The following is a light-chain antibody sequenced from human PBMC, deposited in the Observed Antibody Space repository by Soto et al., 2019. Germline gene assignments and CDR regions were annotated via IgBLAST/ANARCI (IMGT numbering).Light chain of an antibody. CDR1: QSVSSCY. V-gene: IGKV3-20*01. Sequence: EIVLTQSPGTLSLSPGDRATLSCRASQSVSSCYLAWYQQKPDKAPRLLIYAASSMHTGIPDRFSGSGSGTDFTLTISRLQPEDFAVYYCQQYNSSPRTFGQGTKVEIK. CDR2: AAS. CDR3: QQYNSSPRT. J-gene: IGKJ1*01.